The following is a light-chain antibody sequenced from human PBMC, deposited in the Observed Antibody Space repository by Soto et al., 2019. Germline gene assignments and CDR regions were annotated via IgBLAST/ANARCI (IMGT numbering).Light chain of an antibody. CDR1: SRDVGGYNY. CDR3: GSYTGSNVV. Sequence: QSALTQPPSASGSPGQSVTISCTGTSRDVGGYNYVSWYQQHPGKAPQLMIYEVNERPSGFPDRFSGSQSGNTASLTVSGLLAEDEAYYYCGSYTGSNVVYGGGTKLTVL. CDR2: EVN. V-gene: IGLV2-8*01. J-gene: IGLJ2*01.